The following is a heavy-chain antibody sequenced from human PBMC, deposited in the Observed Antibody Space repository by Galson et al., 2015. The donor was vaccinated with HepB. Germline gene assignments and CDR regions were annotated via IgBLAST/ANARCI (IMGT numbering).Heavy chain of an antibody. D-gene: IGHD6-19*01. CDR1: GFTFTSYA. CDR2: ISGSGVSA. J-gene: IGHJ4*02. CDR3: AKSGSSGWSRAGYFDY. V-gene: IGHV3-23*01. Sequence: SLRLSCAASGFTFTSYAMSWVRQAPGKGLEWVSAISGSGVSAYYADSVKGRFTISRDNSKNTLYLQMNSLGAEDTAVYYCAKSGSSGWSRAGYFDYWGQGTLVTVSS.